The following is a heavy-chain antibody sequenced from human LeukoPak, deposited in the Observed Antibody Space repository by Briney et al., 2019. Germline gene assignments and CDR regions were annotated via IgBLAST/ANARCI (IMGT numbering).Heavy chain of an antibody. Sequence: GGSLRLSCAASGFTFSSYAMHWVRQAPGKGLEWVAVISYDGSNKYYADSVKGRFTISRDNSKNTLYLQMNSLRAEDTAVYYCAKSGVSDSSSWYFDYWGQGTLVTVSS. D-gene: IGHD6-13*01. V-gene: IGHV3-30*18. CDR3: AKSGVSDSSSWYFDY. CDR2: ISYDGSNK. CDR1: GFTFSSYA. J-gene: IGHJ4*02.